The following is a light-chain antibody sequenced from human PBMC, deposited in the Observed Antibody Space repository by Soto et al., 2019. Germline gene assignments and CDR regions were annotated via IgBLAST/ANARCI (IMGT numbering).Light chain of an antibody. V-gene: IGKV1-9*01. Sequence: IQLTQSPSSLSASVGDRVTITCRASQGISSYLAWYQQKPGKAPKLLIYGASTLEGGVPFRFSGSGSGTDFTLTISLLQHEDFASYYCQQLNTYPITFGQGTRLEIK. CDR3: QQLNTYPIT. CDR2: GAS. J-gene: IGKJ5*01. CDR1: QGISSY.